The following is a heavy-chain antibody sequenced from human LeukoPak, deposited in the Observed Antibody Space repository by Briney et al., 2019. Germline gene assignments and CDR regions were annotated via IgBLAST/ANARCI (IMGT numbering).Heavy chain of an antibody. CDR3: AREVTTMVRGVIHYYYYMDV. J-gene: IGHJ6*03. Sequence: QAGGSLRLSCAASGFTFSSYAMNWVRQAPGKGLEWVSRINSDGSSTSYADSVKGRFTISRDNAKNTVYLQMNSLRAEDTAVYYCAREVTTMVRGVIHYYYYMDVWGKGTTVTISS. CDR2: INSDGSST. V-gene: IGHV3-74*01. D-gene: IGHD3-10*01. CDR1: GFTFSSYA.